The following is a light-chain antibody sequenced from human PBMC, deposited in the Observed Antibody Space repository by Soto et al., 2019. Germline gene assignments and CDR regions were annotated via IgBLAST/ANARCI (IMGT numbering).Light chain of an antibody. CDR1: SSNVGGYDY. V-gene: IGLV2-11*01. CDR3: CSYAGTQSFV. J-gene: IGLJ2*01. CDR2: DVT. Sequence: QSALTQPRSVSGSPGQSVTISCTGTSSNVGGYDYVSWYQQYPGKAPKVIIYDVTKRPSGVPDRFSGSKSGKTASLTISGLQPDDEADYYCCSYAGTQSFVFGGGTKVTVL.